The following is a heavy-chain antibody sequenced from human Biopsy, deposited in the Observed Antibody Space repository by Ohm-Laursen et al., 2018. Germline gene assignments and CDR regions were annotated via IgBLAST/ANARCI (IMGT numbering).Heavy chain of an antibody. J-gene: IGHJ4*02. CDR2: ISYAGGN. CDR1: GGSISGYH. CDR3: ARMPHFDY. D-gene: IGHD2-2*01. V-gene: IGHV4-59*01. Sequence: SETLSLTWTVSGGSISGYHWSWIRKSPGKGLEWLAYISYAGGNTSNPSLNGRATMSLDTSKNQFSLRLIYLTAADTAVYYCARMPHFDYWGQGILVTVSS.